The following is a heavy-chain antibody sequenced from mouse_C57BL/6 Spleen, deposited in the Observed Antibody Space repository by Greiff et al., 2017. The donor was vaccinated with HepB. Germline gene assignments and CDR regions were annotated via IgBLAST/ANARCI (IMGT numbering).Heavy chain of an antibody. Sequence: QVQLQQPGAELVRPGSSVKLSCKASGYTFTSYWMHWVKQRPIQGLEWIGNIDPSDSETHYNQKFKDKAKLTVDKSSSTSYMQLSSLTSEDSAVYYCARRYYYSNYDWYFDVWGTGTTVTVSS. V-gene: IGHV1-52*01. J-gene: IGHJ1*03. CDR1: GYTFTSYW. CDR2: IDPSDSET. CDR3: ARRYYYSNYDWYFDV. D-gene: IGHD2-5*01.